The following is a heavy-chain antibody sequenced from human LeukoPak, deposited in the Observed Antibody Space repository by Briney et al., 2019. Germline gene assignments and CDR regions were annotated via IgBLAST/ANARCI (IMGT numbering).Heavy chain of an antibody. D-gene: IGHD3-22*01. CDR2: IYTSGST. V-gene: IGHV4-61*02. Sequence: SETLSLTCTVSGDSISSRNNYWSWIRQSAEKGLERIGRIYTSGSTNYNPSLKSRVTMSLDTSKNQFSLRLSSVTAADTAVYYCARDTYYYHSSGYYGVFDYWGQGILVTVSS. CDR1: GDSISSRNNY. CDR3: ARDTYYYHSSGYYGVFDY. J-gene: IGHJ4*02.